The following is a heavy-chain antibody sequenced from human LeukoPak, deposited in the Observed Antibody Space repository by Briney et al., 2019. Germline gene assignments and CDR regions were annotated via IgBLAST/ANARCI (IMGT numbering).Heavy chain of an antibody. CDR3: ARGATMVSARFDP. CDR1: GGSISSGGYS. CDR2: IYHSGST. V-gene: IGHV4-30-2*01. J-gene: IGHJ5*02. D-gene: IGHD3-10*01. Sequence: PSETLSLTCAVSGGSISSGGYSGSWIRQPPGKGLEWIGYIYHSGSTYYNPSLKSRVTISVDRSKNQFSLKLSSVTAADTAVYYCARGATMVSARFDPWGQGTLVTVSS.